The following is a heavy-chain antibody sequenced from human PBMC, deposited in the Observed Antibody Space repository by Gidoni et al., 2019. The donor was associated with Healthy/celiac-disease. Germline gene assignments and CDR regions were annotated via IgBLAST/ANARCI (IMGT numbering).Heavy chain of an antibody. V-gene: IGHV3-53*01. J-gene: IGHJ3*02. D-gene: IGHD3-22*01. CDR2: IYCGGST. CDR3: AGYDSRVLYAFDI. CDR1: GFTVSSNS. Sequence: EVQLVESGGGLIQPGGALRRSGAASGFTVSSNSMSWVRQAPGKGLGWVSVIYCGGSTYYADSVTGRFPISRDNSKNTLYLQMNSLRAEDTAVYYCAGYDSRVLYAFDIWGQGTMVTVSS.